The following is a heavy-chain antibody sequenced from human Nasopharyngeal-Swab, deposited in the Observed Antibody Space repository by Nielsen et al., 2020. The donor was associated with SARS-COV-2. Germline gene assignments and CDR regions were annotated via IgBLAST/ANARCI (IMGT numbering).Heavy chain of an antibody. V-gene: IGHV4-59*01. CDR3: ASSPYDFWSGYRFDY. Sequence: WMRQSRGKGLEWIGYIYYSGSTNYNPSLKSRVTISVDTSKNQFSLKLSSVTAADTAVYYCASSPYDFWSGYRFDYWGQGTLVTVSS. D-gene: IGHD3-3*01. CDR2: IYYSGST. J-gene: IGHJ4*02.